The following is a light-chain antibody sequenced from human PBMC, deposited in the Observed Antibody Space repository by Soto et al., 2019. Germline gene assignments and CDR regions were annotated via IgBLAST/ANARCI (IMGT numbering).Light chain of an antibody. V-gene: IGLV1-40*01. CDR2: ANI. J-gene: IGLJ1*01. CDR1: SSNTGTGYT. Sequence: QSVLTQPPSVSGAPGQRVTISCTGSSSNTGTGYTVNWYQQLPGTAPKLLIYANINRPSGVPDRFSGSKSGTSASLAITGLQAEDEADYYCQSYDSSLSGYVFGSGTKLTVL. CDR3: QSYDSSLSGYV.